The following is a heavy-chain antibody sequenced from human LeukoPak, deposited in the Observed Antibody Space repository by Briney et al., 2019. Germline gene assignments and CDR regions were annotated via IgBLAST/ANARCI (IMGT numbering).Heavy chain of an antibody. Sequence: QPGGSLRLSCTASGFTFSDFAMNWVRQAPGRGLEWVSIISSTGDTTYYADSVKGRLTTSRDNSKNTSYLQINSLRAEDTAIYYCAKDADGGYMDFPPQYYGLDVWGPGTTVIVSS. CDR1: GFTFSDFA. J-gene: IGHJ6*02. D-gene: IGHD4-17*01. V-gene: IGHV3-23*01. CDR3: AKDADGGYMDFPPQYYGLDV. CDR2: ISSTGDTT.